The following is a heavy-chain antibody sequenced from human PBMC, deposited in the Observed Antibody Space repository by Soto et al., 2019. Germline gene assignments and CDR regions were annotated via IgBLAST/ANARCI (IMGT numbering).Heavy chain of an antibody. CDR2: INPSGGST. CDR3: ARGIVVVVAASYYFDY. D-gene: IGHD2-15*01. CDR1: GYTFTSYY. J-gene: IGHJ4*02. Sequence: ASVKVSCKASGYTFTSYYMHWVRQAPGQGLEWMGIINPSGGSTSYAQKFQGRVTMTRDTSTSTVYMELSSLRSEDTAVYYCARGIVVVVAASYYFDYWGQGTLVTVS. V-gene: IGHV1-46*01.